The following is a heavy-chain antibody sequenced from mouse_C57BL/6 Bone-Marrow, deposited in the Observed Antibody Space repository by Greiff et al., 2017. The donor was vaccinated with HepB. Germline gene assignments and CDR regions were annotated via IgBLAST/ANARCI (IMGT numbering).Heavy chain of an antibody. J-gene: IGHJ4*01. Sequence: QVQLQQPGAELVKPGASVKMSCKASGYTFTSYWITWVKQRPGQGREWIGDIYPGSGSTNYNEKFKSKATLTVDTSSSTAYMQLSSLTSENSAVYYCTREGEWLRPRSAMDYWGQGTSVTVSS. CDR3: TREGEWLRPRSAMDY. CDR2: IYPGSGST. D-gene: IGHD2-2*01. CDR1: GYTFTSYW. V-gene: IGHV1-55*01.